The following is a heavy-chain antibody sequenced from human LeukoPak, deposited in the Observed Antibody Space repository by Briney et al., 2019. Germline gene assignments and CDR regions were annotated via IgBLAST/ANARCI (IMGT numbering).Heavy chain of an antibody. D-gene: IGHD2-15*01. Sequence: GGSLRLSCAASGFTFSYAWMSWVRQAPGKRLEWVSGISGSSGSTYYADSVRGRSTVSRDNSKNTLYLQMNSLRADDTAVYFCAKDRYCTSDSCLTGFDYRGRGTLVTVSS. CDR2: ISGSSGST. V-gene: IGHV3-23*01. J-gene: IGHJ4*02. CDR3: AKDRYCTSDSCLTGFDY. CDR1: GFTFSYAW.